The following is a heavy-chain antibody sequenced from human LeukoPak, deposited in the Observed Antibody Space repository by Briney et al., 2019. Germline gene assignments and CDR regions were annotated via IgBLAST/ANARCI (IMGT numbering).Heavy chain of an antibody. CDR3: AADQPRYPDAFDI. V-gene: IGHV1-58*02. Sequence: SVKVPCKASGFTSTTSTMQWVRRARGQRLEWIGWIVVGSGDTNYAEKFQERVTITRDMSTSTVYMELSSLRSDDTAVYYCAADQPRYPDAFDIWGQGTMVTVSS. J-gene: IGHJ3*02. CDR1: GFTSTTST. D-gene: IGHD1-1*01. CDR2: IVVGSGDT.